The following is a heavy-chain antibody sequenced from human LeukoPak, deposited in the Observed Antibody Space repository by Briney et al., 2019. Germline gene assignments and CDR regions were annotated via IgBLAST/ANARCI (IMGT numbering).Heavy chain of an antibody. J-gene: IGHJ4*02. CDR2: INWNGGST. Sequence: GGSLRLSCAASGFTFSNVWMSWVRQAPGKGLEWVSGINWNGGSTGYADSVKGRFTISRDNAKNSLYLQMNSLRAEDTALYYCARGVYYYDSSGPFDYWGQGTLVTVSS. CDR3: ARGVYYYDSSGPFDY. D-gene: IGHD3-22*01. CDR1: GFTFSNVW. V-gene: IGHV3-20*04.